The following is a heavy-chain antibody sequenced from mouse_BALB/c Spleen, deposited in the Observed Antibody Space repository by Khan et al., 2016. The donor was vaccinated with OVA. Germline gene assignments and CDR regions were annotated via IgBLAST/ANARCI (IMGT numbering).Heavy chain of an antibody. J-gene: IGHJ3*01. CDR1: GYTFTSYW. CDR2: IYPGNSDT. Sequence: VQLKESGTVLARPGTSVKMSCKASGYTFTSYWMHWVKQRPGQGLEWIGAIYPGNSDTSYNQKFKDKAKLTVVTSTSTAYMELSSLTDEDSAVYYCTRFGYLFAYWGQGTLVTVSA. V-gene: IGHV1-5*01. CDR3: TRFGYLFAY. D-gene: IGHD2-2*01.